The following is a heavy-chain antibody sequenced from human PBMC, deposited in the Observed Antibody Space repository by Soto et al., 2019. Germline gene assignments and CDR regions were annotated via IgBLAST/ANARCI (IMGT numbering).Heavy chain of an antibody. CDR3: ARGGVLRFLEWLPETFDY. CDR2: IIPIFGTA. D-gene: IGHD3-3*01. Sequence: ASVKVSCKASGGTFSSYAISWVRQAPGQGLEWMGGIIPIFGTANYAQKFQGRVTITADESTSTAYMELSSLRSEDTAVYYCARGGVLRFLEWLPETFDYWGQGTLVTVSS. V-gene: IGHV1-69*13. J-gene: IGHJ4*02. CDR1: GGTFSSYA.